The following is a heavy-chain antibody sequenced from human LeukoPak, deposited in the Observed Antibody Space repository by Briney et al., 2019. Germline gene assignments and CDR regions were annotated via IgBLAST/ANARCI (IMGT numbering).Heavy chain of an antibody. CDR1: GFTFKNYG. Sequence: GGSLRLSCTASGFTFKNYGFHWVRQTPNKGLEWVAVIWYNGDNKYYADSVKGRFTISRDNAKNSLYLQMNSLRAEDTAVYYCAKGTHSSSWHWYDPWGQGTLVTVSS. CDR3: AKGTHSSSWHWYDP. J-gene: IGHJ5*02. D-gene: IGHD6-13*01. CDR2: IWYNGDNK. V-gene: IGHV3-33*03.